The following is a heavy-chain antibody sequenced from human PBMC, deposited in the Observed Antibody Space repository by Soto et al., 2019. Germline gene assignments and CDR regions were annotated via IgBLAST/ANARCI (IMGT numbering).Heavy chain of an antibody. Sequence: QLQLMQSGSGLVKPSQTLSLTCAVSGGSMNSGGYSWSWLRQPPGKGLEWIGYIYHSETTYYNPSLLSRVTISVDRSKNQFSLKLTSMTAADTAVYYCARSALILEWFVNWFDPWGQGTLVTVSS. CDR1: GGSMNSGGYS. CDR2: IYHSETT. J-gene: IGHJ5*02. CDR3: ARSALILEWFVNWFDP. D-gene: IGHD3-3*01. V-gene: IGHV4-30-2*01.